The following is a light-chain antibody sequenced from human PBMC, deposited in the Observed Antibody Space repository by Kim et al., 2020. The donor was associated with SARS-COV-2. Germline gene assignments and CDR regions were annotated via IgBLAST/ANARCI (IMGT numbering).Light chain of an antibody. CDR3: LQVNVAPRT. Sequence: ASVGDRVTITCRASQDIANHLAWYQQKPGKAPELLLYAASTLQTGAPSRFSGSGSGTEFTLTIGSLQPEDFATYYCLQVNVAPRTFGQGTKVDIK. J-gene: IGKJ1*01. CDR1: QDIANH. V-gene: IGKV1-9*01. CDR2: AAS.